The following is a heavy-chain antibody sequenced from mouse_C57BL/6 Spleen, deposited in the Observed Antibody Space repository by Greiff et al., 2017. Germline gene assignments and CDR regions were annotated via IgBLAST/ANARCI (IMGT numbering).Heavy chain of an antibody. CDR2: INPSTGGT. CDR1: GYSFTGYY. CDR3: AREGMDVSDY. Sequence: VQLQQSGPELVKPGASVKISCKASGYSFTGYYMNWVKQSPEKSLEWIGEINPSTGGTTYNQKFKAKATLTVDKSSSTAYMQLKSLTSEDSAVYYCAREGMDVSDYWGQGTTLTVSS. J-gene: IGHJ2*01. V-gene: IGHV1-42*01. D-gene: IGHD2-10*02.